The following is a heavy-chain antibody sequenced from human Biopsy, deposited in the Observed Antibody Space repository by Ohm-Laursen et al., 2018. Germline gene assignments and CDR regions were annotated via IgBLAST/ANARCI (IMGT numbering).Heavy chain of an antibody. V-gene: IGHV3-48*02. CDR3: ASSGSGSFMKV. D-gene: IGHD3-10*01. CDR2: IDSDGSTT. Sequence: SLRLSCTASGFTLSGYTMNWVRQAPGKGLEWVSRIDSDGSTTRYADAVQGRFAISRDNAKNSLYLQMNSLRDDDTAVYYCASSGSGSFMKVWGQGATVTVSS. CDR1: GFTLSGYT. J-gene: IGHJ6*02.